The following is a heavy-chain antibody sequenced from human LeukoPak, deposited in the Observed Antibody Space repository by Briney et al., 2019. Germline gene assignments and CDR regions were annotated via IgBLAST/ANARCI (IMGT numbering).Heavy chain of an antibody. CDR1: GYTFTGYY. J-gene: IGHJ4*02. CDR2: INPNSGGT. V-gene: IGHV1-2*06. Sequence: ASVKVSCKASGYTFTGYYMHWVRQAPGQGLEWMRRINPNSGGTNYAQKFQGRVTMTRDTSISTAYMELSRLRSDDTAVYYCARDPRGDLPYGSGSQNDYWGQGTLVTVSS. CDR3: ARDPRGDLPYGSGSQNDY. D-gene: IGHD3-10*01.